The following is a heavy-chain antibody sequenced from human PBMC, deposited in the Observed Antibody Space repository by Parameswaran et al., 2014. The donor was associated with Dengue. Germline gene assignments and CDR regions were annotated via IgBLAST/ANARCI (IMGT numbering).Heavy chain of an antibody. Sequence: SWVRQAPGQGLEWMGGIIPIFGTANYAQKFQGRVTITADESTSTAYMELSSLRSEDTAVYYCARVNCSSTSCYQYYYYGMDVWGQGTTVTVSS. CDR2: IIPIFGTA. CDR3: ARVNCSSTSCYQYYYYGMDV. V-gene: IGHV1-69*01. J-gene: IGHJ6*02. D-gene: IGHD2-2*01.